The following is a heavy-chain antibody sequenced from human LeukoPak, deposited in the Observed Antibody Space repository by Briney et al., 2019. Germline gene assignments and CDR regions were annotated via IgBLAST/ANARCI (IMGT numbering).Heavy chain of an antibody. J-gene: IGHJ3*02. D-gene: IGHD3-16*01. CDR3: AKEVRGDAFDI. V-gene: IGHV3-53*05. CDR2: IYSGGST. CDR1: GFNVSSNY. Sequence: GGSLRLSCAASGFNVSSNYVSWVRQAPGKGLEWVSVIYSGGSTYYADSVKGRFTISRDNTKNTLFLQMNSLRAEDTAVYYCAKEVRGDAFDIWGQGTMVTVSS.